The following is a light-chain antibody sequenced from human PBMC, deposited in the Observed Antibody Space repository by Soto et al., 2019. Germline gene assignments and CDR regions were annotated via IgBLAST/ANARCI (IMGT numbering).Light chain of an antibody. J-gene: IGKJ3*01. CDR1: QDISGY. Sequence: DIQMTQSPSSVSASVGDRVTLTCRTSQDISGYLHWFQQKPGKAPKLLFSGAFELQSGVPSRFSGSGSGTVFTPTISSLQLGDFATYSCQQAKTYPRTFGPGTRVDI. CDR2: GAF. CDR3: QQAKTYPRT. V-gene: IGKV1-12*01.